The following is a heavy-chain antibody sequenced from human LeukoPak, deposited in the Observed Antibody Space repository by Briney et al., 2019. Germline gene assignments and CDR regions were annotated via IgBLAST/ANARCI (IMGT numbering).Heavy chain of an antibody. Sequence: GGSLRLSCAASGFTFSDYYMSWIRQAPGKGLEWVSYISSSGSTIYYADSVKGQFTISRDNAKNSLYLQMNSLRAEDTAVYYCARDLSEYSSSWYSPFYYYGMDVWGLGTTVTVSS. J-gene: IGHJ6*02. CDR2: ISSSGSTI. CDR1: GFTFSDYY. D-gene: IGHD6-13*01. V-gene: IGHV3-11*01. CDR3: ARDLSEYSSSWYSPFYYYGMDV.